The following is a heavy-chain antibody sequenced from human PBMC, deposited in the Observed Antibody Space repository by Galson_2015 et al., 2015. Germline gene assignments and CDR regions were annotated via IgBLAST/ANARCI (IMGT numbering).Heavy chain of an antibody. CDR2: INSDGSST. J-gene: IGHJ6*02. Sequence: SLRLSCAASGFTFSSYWMHWVRQAPGKGLVWVSRINSDGSSTSYADSVKGRFTISRDNAKNTLYLQMNSLRAEDTAVHYCARGTPNYYYYYGMDVWGQGTTVTVSS. CDR1: GFTFSSYW. D-gene: IGHD2-2*01. CDR3: ARGTPNYYYYYGMDV. V-gene: IGHV3-74*01.